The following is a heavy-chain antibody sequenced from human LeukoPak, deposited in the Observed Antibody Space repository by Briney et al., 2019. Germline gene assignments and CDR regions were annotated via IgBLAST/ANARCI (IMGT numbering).Heavy chain of an antibody. Sequence: GGSLRLSCAASGFTFSDYYMSWIRQAPGKGLEWVSYISSSGSTIYYADSVKGRFTISRDNAKNTLYLQMNSLRAEDTAVYYCASESGSYLGAIDIWGQGTMVTVSS. V-gene: IGHV3-11*04. CDR2: ISSSGSTI. CDR3: ASESGSYLGAIDI. J-gene: IGHJ3*02. CDR1: GFTFSDYY. D-gene: IGHD1-26*01.